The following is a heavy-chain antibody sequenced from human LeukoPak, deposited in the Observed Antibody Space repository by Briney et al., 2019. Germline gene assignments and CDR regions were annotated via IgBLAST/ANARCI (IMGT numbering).Heavy chain of an antibody. J-gene: IGHJ4*02. CDR1: GGSISTSGFY. CDR2: ISNSGTT. CDR3: ARGPGSIEYSGSYG. V-gene: IGHV4-39*07. D-gene: IGHD1-26*01. Sequence: SETLSLTCTVSGGSISTSGFYWGWIRQSPGKGLEWIGSISNSGTTYYNPSLKSRVTISVDTSKNQFSLKLSSVTAADTAVYYCARGPGSIEYSGSYGWGQGTLVTVSS.